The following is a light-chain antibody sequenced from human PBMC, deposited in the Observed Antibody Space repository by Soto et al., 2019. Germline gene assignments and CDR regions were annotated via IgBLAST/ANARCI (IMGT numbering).Light chain of an antibody. CDR2: LGS. Sequence: DLVMTQSPFSLPVTPGEPASISCRSSRSLLYSDGYNYLDWYLQKAGRSPRLLIYLGSSRDSGVPDRFSGSGSGTDFTLKISRVEAEDVGDYYCMHAREVPVTFGQGTRLEI. CDR3: MHAREVPVT. CDR1: RSLLYSDGYNY. J-gene: IGKJ5*01. V-gene: IGKV2-28*01.